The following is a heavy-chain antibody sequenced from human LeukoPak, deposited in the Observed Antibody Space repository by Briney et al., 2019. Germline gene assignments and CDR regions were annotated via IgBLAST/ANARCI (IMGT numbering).Heavy chain of an antibody. Sequence: GRSLRLSCAASGFTFSSYAMSGVRQAPGKGLEWVSAIRGSGGSTYYADSGKGRVTISRDNSKNTLYLQMNSLRAEDTAVYYCAKLLNDYGDYYFDYWGQGTLVTVSS. CDR3: AKLLNDYGDYYFDY. D-gene: IGHD4-17*01. CDR2: IRGSGGST. J-gene: IGHJ4*02. CDR1: GFTFSSYA. V-gene: IGHV3-23*01.